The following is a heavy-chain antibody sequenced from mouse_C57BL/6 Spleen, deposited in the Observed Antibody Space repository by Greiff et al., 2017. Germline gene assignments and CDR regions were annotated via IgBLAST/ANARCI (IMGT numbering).Heavy chain of an antibody. D-gene: IGHD1-1*01. V-gene: IGHV5-17*01. CDR3: ARELRGWGYYFDY. J-gene: IGHJ2*01. CDR2: ISSGSSTI. CDR1: GFTFSDYG. Sequence: DVMLVESGGGLVKPGGSLKLSCAASGFTFSDYGMHWVRQAPEKGLEWVAYISSGSSTIYYADTVKGRFTISRDNAKNTLFLQMTSLRSEDTAMYYCARELRGWGYYFDYWGQGTTLTVSS.